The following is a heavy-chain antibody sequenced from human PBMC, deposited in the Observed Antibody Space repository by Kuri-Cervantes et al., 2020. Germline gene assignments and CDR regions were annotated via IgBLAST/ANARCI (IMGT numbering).Heavy chain of an antibody. J-gene: IGHJ4*02. CDR2: ISSSSSYI. Sequence: GESLKISCAASGFTFSSYSMNWVRQAPGKGLEWVSSISSSSSYIYYADSVKGRFTISRDNSKNTLYLQMNSLRAEDTAVYYCAKEEGNYGYYGSGSYYHYFDYWGQGTLVTVSS. V-gene: IGHV3-21*04. CDR1: GFTFSSYS. D-gene: IGHD3-10*01. CDR3: AKEEGNYGYYGSGSYYHYFDY.